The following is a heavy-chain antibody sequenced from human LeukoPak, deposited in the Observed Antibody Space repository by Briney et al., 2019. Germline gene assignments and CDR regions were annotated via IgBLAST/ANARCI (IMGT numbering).Heavy chain of an antibody. J-gene: IGHJ1*01. CDR1: GFTFSSYS. CDR2: ISSSSSYI. V-gene: IGHV3-21*01. CDR3: ARDSEDIVVVPAAMHD. D-gene: IGHD2-2*01. Sequence: GGSLGLSCAASGFTFSSYSMNWVRQAPGKGLEWVSSISSSSSYIYCADSVKGRFTISRDNAKNSLYLQMNSLRAEDTAVYYCARDSEDIVVVPAAMHDWGQGTLVTVSS.